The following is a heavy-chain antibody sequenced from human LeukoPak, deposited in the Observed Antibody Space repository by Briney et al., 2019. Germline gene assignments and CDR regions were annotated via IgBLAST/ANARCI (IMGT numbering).Heavy chain of an antibody. CDR2: INPNSGGT. D-gene: IGHD6-25*01. J-gene: IGHJ6*02. V-gene: IGHV1-2*02. CDR3: ARCRLYYFGMDL. Sequence: ASVKVSCKASGYTFTGYYMHWVRQAPGQGLEWMGWINPNSGGTSYAQKFQGRVTVTRDTSIDTAYMDLSRLKSDDTAVYYCARCRLYYFGMDLWGQGTTVTVSS. CDR1: GYTFTGYY.